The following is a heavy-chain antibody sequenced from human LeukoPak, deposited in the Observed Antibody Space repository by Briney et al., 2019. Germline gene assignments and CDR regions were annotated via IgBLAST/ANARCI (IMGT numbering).Heavy chain of an antibody. Sequence: GGSLRLSCAASGFTFSSYGMHWVRQAPGKGLEWVAVISYDGSNKYYADSVKGRFTISRDNSKNTLYLQMNSLRAEDTAVYYCAKDGILGIAAAGDYYYYYMDVWGKGTTVTVSS. CDR3: AKDGILGIAAAGDYYYYYMDV. V-gene: IGHV3-30*18. J-gene: IGHJ6*03. CDR1: GFTFSSYG. D-gene: IGHD6-13*01. CDR2: ISYDGSNK.